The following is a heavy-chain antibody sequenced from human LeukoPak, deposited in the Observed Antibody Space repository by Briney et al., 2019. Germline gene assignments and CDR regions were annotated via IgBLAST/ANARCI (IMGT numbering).Heavy chain of an antibody. CDR1: GGSISSYY. D-gene: IGHD1-20*01. Sequence: SETLSLTCTVSGGSISSYYWSWIRQPAGKGLEWIGRIYTSGSTNYNPSLKSRVTMSVDTSKNQFSLKLSSVTAADTAVYYCAREAINWKAEYDAFDIWGQGTMVTVSS. V-gene: IGHV4-4*07. CDR2: IYTSGST. J-gene: IGHJ3*02. CDR3: AREAINWKAEYDAFDI.